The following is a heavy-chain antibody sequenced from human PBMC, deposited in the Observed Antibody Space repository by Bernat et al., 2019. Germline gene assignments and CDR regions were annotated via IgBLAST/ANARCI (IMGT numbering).Heavy chain of an antibody. CDR2: IYHSGKN. D-gene: IGHD6-6*01. V-gene: IGHV4-30-2*06. Sequence: QLQLQESGSGLVKPSQTLSLTCAVSGGSISSGGYSWSWIRQSPGKGLEWIGYIYHSGKNYYNLSLQSRVNMSVARCKNQFSLKLPSVTAADEAVYYCARVNRSSWGRFPGFGPWSQGTRVTVSS. CDR1: GGSISSGGYS. J-gene: IGHJ5*02. CDR3: ARVNRSSWGRFPGFGP.